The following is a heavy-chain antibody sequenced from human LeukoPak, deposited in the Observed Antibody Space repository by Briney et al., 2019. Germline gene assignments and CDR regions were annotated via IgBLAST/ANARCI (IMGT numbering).Heavy chain of an antibody. Sequence: GGSLRLSCAASGFTFSSYGMHWVRQAPGKGLEWVAVISYDGSNKYYADSVKGRFTISRDNSKNTLYLQMNSLRAEDTAVYYCAKRGRSGGSCYLFDYWGQGTLVTVSS. V-gene: IGHV3-30*18. CDR1: GFTFSSYG. CDR2: ISYDGSNK. D-gene: IGHD2-15*01. J-gene: IGHJ4*02. CDR3: AKRGRSGGSCYLFDY.